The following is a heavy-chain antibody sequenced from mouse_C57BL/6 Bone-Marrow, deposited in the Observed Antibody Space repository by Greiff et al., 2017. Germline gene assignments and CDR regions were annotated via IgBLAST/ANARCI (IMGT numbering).Heavy chain of an antibody. CDR1: GYTFTSYW. V-gene: IGHV1-50*01. CDR3: ARGGFAY. Sequence: QVQLQQPGAELVKPGASVKLSCKASGYTFTSYWMQWVKQRPGQGLEWIGEIDPYDSYTNYNQKFKGKATLTVDTSSSTAYMQLSSLTSEDSAVYYCARGGFAYWGQGTLVTVSA. CDR2: IDPYDSYT. J-gene: IGHJ3*01.